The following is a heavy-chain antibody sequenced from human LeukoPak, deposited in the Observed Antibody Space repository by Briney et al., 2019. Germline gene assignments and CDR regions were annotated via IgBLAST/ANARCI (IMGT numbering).Heavy chain of an antibody. J-gene: IGHJ2*01. Sequence: GTSLRLSCAASGFNFGVYGMHWVRRPPGRGLEWVSGLGWNRNPESYADSVKGRFTISRDDAKNSLYLQMNRLRTDDTAVYYCVKRGGSDWYFDLWGRGTLVTVSS. CDR1: GFNFGVYG. CDR2: LGWNRNPE. CDR3: VKRGGSDWYFDL. V-gene: IGHV3-9*01.